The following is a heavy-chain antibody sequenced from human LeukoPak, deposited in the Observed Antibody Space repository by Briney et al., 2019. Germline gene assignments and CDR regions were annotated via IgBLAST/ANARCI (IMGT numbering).Heavy chain of an antibody. D-gene: IGHD5-24*01. Sequence: PSETLSLTCTVSGGSISSYYWSWIRQPPGKGLEWIGYIYYSGSTNYNPSLKSRVTISVDTSKNQFSLKLSSVTAADTAVYYCARGGKRWLQPIDYWGQGTLVTVSS. CDR1: GGSISSYY. J-gene: IGHJ4*02. CDR3: ARGGKRWLQPIDY. CDR2: IYYSGST. V-gene: IGHV4-59*12.